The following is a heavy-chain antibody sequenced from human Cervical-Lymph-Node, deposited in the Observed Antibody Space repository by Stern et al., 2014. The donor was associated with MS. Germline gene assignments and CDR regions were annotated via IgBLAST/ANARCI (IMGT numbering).Heavy chain of an antibody. V-gene: IGHV1-46*03. CDR2: INPSGGST. J-gene: IGHJ6*02. CDR1: GYTFTSYY. D-gene: IGHD5-18*01. CDR3: ASTLSDTASLSVDPFDDYYYGMDV. Sequence: QVQLVQSGAEVKKPGASVKVSCKASGYTFTSYYMHWVRQAPGQGLEWMGIINPSGGSTSYAQKFQGRVTMTRDTSTSTVYMELSSLRSEDTAVYYCASTLSDTASLSVDPFDDYYYGMDVWGQGTTVTVSS.